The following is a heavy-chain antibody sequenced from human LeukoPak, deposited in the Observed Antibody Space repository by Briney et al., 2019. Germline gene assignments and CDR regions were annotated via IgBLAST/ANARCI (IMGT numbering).Heavy chain of an antibody. CDR1: GGSFSGDY. CDR3: ARAAPYYHGSGTYIRKNLAFDY. CDR2: INHSGST. V-gene: IGHV4-34*01. J-gene: IGHJ4*02. Sequence: KTSETLSLTCAVYGGSFSGDYWSWIRQSPGKGLEWIGEINHSGSTDYNPSLKSRVTISVDTSKNQFSLKLSSVTAADTAVYYCARAAPYYHGSGTYIRKNLAFDYWGQGTLVTVSS. D-gene: IGHD3-10*01.